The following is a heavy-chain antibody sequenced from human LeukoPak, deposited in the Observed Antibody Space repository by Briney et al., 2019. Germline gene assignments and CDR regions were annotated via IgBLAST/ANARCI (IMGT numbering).Heavy chain of an antibody. CDR1: GFTFSSYA. V-gene: IGHV3-23*01. CDR2: ISGSGGST. CDR3: AKDLYGDYGGDY. Sequence: GGSLRLSCTASGFTFSSYAMSWVRQAPGKGLEWVSAISGSGGSTYYADSVKGRFTISRDNSKNTLYLQMNSLRAEDTAVYYCAKDLYGDYGGDYWGQGTLVTVSS. J-gene: IGHJ4*02. D-gene: IGHD4-17*01.